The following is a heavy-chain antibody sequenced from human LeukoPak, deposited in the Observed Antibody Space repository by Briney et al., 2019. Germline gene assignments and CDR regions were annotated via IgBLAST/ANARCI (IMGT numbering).Heavy chain of an antibody. CDR3: GKAFPPLRVAAAGDY. J-gene: IGHJ4*02. CDR1: GFTFSYCD. Sequence: GGSLRLSCTASGFTFSYCDISWFRQAPGKGLQWVSSISYMGDHRYYADSAKGRFTISRDNAKNSLYLQMDNLRADDTAVYYCGKAFPPLRVAAAGDYWSQGTLVTVSS. D-gene: IGHD6-25*01. V-gene: IGHV3-21*06. CDR2: ISYMGDHR.